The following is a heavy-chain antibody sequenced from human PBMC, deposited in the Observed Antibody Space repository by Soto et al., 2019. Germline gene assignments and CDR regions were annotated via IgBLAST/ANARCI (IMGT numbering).Heavy chain of an antibody. Sequence: QPGGSLRLSCAASGFTFSSYWMSWVRQAPGKGLEWVANIKQDGSEKYYVDSVKGRFTISRDNAKNSLYLQMNSLRAEDTAVYYCARAVIQLWLLGYYYYGMDVWGQGTTVTVSS. D-gene: IGHD5-18*01. CDR1: GFTFSSYW. CDR3: ARAVIQLWLLGYYYYGMDV. J-gene: IGHJ6*02. V-gene: IGHV3-7*03. CDR2: IKQDGSEK.